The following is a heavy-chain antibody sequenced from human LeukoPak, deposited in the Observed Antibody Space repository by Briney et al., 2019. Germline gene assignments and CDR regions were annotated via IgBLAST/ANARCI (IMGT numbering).Heavy chain of an antibody. CDR1: GFIFSSYN. CDR2: ISISSGTI. D-gene: IGHD3-9*01. V-gene: IGHV3-48*04. CDR3: ARGCDILTGGFDY. J-gene: IGHJ4*02. Sequence: GVSLRLSCAASGFIFSSYNMNCVRQAPGKGLEWVSYISISSGTIYYADSVKGRFTISRDNAKNSLYLQMNSLRAEDTAVYYCARGCDILTGGFDYWGQGTLVTVSS.